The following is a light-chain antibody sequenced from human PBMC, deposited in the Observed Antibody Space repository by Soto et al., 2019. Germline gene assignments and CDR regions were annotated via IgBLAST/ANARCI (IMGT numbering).Light chain of an antibody. J-gene: IGKJ2*01. Sequence: EMVMTQSPATLSVSPGESVTLSCRASQSVSSNLAWYQQKPGQAPRLLIYGASTRATGIPARFSGSGSGAEFTLTISVLQSEDFAVYYCQQYNKWPYTFGQGTNLEIK. CDR1: QSVSSN. CDR2: GAS. CDR3: QQYNKWPYT. V-gene: IGKV3-15*01.